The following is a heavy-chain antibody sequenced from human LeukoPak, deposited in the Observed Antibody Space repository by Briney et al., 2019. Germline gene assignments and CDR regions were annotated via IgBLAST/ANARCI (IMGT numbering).Heavy chain of an antibody. CDR2: ISYDGSNK. CDR1: GFTFSSYG. V-gene: IGHV3-30*18. Sequence: PGGSLRLSCAASGFTFSSYGMHWVRQAPGKGLEWVAVISYDGSNKYYADSVKGRFTISRYNSMNTLYRQMNILRAEDTALYYCAKGFRYCSSTSCTQGYFDYWGQGTLVTVSS. D-gene: IGHD2-2*01. J-gene: IGHJ4*02. CDR3: AKGFRYCSSTSCTQGYFDY.